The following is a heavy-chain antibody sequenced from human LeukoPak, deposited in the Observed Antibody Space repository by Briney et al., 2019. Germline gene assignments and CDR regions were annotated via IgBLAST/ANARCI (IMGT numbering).Heavy chain of an antibody. D-gene: IGHD3-9*01. Sequence: GASVKVSCKASGYTFTSYDINWVRQAPGQGLEWMGWINPNSGGTNYAQKFQGRVTMTRDTSISTAYMELSRLRSDDTAVYYCARDSVLRYFDWLSTDAFDIWGQGTMVTVSS. CDR3: ARDSVLRYFDWLSTDAFDI. CDR1: GYTFTSYD. J-gene: IGHJ3*02. V-gene: IGHV1-2*02. CDR2: INPNSGGT.